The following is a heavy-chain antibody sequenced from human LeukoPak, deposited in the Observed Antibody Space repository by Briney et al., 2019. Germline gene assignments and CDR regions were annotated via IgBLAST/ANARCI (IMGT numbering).Heavy chain of an antibody. V-gene: IGHV3-74*01. J-gene: IGHJ4*02. CDR2: ISPTGSTT. Sequence: GGSLRLSCTASGFSFSGHWMHWARQLPGKGLVWVSRISPTGSTTSYADSVKGRFTVSRDNAKNTLYLQVNNLRAEVTAVYYCARGPNSNWSGLDFWGQGTLLTVSS. CDR3: ARGPNSNWSGLDF. CDR1: GFSFSGHW. D-gene: IGHD6-6*01.